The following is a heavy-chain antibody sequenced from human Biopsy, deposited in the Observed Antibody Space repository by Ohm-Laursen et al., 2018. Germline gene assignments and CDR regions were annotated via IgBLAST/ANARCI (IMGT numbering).Heavy chain of an antibody. CDR3: ARASASQYYGVDV. CDR2: IDWAGDT. J-gene: IGHJ6*02. CDR1: GFSFTTVGMR. V-gene: IGHV2-70*04. D-gene: IGHD1-26*01. Sequence: TQTLTLTCTFSGFSFTTVGMRVTWIRQAPGKALEWLAHIDWAGDTRYSASLKTRLSISKDAFKDQVVLTMTDIDPVDTATYYCARASASQYYGVDVWGQGTSVTVSS.